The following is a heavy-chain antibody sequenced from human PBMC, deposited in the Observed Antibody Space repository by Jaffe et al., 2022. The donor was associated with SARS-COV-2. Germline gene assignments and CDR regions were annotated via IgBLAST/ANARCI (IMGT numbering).Heavy chain of an antibody. CDR3: AREKAFRPGSYYRNYYGMDV. CDR2: IYSGGST. D-gene: IGHD3-10*01. CDR1: GFTVSSNY. J-gene: IGHJ6*02. V-gene: IGHV3-53*01. Sequence: EVQLVESGGGLIQPGGSLRLSCAASGFTVSSNYMSWVRQAPGKGLEWVSVIYSGGSTYYADSVKGRFTISRDNSKNTLYLQMNSLRAEDTAVYYCAREKAFRPGSYYRNYYGMDVWGQGTTVTVSS.